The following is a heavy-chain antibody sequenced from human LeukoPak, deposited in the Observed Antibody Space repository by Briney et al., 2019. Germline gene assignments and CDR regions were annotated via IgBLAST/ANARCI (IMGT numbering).Heavy chain of an antibody. CDR1: GGSISSGDYY. V-gene: IGHV4-30-4*01. CDR3: AGEGTMVRGVLDY. Sequence: PSETLSLTCTVSGGSISSGDYYWSWIRQPPGKGLEWIGYIYYSGSTYYNPSLKSRVTISVDTSKNQFSLELSSVTAADTAVYYCAGEGTMVRGVLDYWGQGTLVTVSS. J-gene: IGHJ4*02. CDR2: IYYSGST. D-gene: IGHD3-10*01.